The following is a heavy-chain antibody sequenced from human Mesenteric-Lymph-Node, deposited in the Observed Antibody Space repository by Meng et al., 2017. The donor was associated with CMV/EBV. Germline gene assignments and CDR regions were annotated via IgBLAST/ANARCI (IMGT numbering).Heavy chain of an antibody. J-gene: IGHJ4*02. D-gene: IGHD3-22*01. CDR1: GFTFSSYA. CDR3: AKDLSGYYYFDY. V-gene: IGHV3-23*01. CDR2: ISGSGGST. Sequence: AASGFTFSSYAMSWVRQAPGKGLEWVSAISGSGGSTYYADSVKGRFTISRDNSKNTLYLQMNSLRAEDTAVYYCAKDLSGYYYFDYWGQGTLVTVSS.